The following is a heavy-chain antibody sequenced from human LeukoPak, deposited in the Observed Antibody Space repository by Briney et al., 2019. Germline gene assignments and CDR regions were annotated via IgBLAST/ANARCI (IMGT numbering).Heavy chain of an antibody. J-gene: IGHJ6*02. Sequence: GPSVKVSCKASGYTFTSDYMHWVRQAPGQGLEWMGIINPSGGSTSYAQKFQGRVTMTRDTSTSTVYMELSSLRSEDTAVYYCARGAGVVPALYYYGMDVWGQGTTVTVSS. V-gene: IGHV1-46*01. CDR1: GYTFTSDY. D-gene: IGHD2-2*01. CDR2: INPSGGST. CDR3: ARGAGVVPALYYYGMDV.